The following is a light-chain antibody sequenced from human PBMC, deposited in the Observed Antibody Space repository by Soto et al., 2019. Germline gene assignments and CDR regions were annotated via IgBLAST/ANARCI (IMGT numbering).Light chain of an antibody. CDR2: EVS. V-gene: IGLV2-14*01. CDR3: CSYTSSRTV. J-gene: IGLJ3*02. Sequence: QSVLTQPASVSGSPGQSITISCTGTSSDVGSYNYVSWYQQHPGKAPKLMIYEVSNRPSGVSNRFSGSKSGNTASLTISGLQAEDEANFYCCSYTSSRTVFGGGTKLTVL. CDR1: SSDVGSYNY.